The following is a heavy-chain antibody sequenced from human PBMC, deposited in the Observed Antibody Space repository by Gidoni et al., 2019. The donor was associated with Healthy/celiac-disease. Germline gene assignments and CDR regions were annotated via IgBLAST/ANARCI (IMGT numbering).Heavy chain of an antibody. V-gene: IGHV5-51*01. D-gene: IGHD6-19*01. CDR3: ATGGQQWLVKPSAFDI. J-gene: IGHJ3*02. CDR2: IYPGDSDT. Sequence: GLEWMGIIYPGDSDTRYSPSFQGQVTISADKSISTAYLQWSSLKASDTAMYYCATGGQQWLVKPSAFDIWGQGTMVTVSS.